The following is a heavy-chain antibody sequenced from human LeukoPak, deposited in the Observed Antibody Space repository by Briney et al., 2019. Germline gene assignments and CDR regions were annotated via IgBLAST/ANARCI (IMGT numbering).Heavy chain of an antibody. CDR3: ARGDRYSSSYYFDY. J-gene: IGHJ4*02. D-gene: IGHD6-6*01. CDR1: GFTFSSYW. V-gene: IGHV3-7*01. CDR2: IKQDGSEK. Sequence: GGSLRLSCAASGFTFSSYWMSWVRQAPGKGLEWVANIKQDGSEKYYVDSVKGRFTISRDNAKNSLYLQMNSLRAEDTAVYYCARGDRYSSSYYFDYWGQGTLVTVSS.